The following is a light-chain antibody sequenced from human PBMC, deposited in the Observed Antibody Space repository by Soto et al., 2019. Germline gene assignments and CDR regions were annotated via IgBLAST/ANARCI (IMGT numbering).Light chain of an antibody. CDR1: EGVSTN. Sequence: EIVMTQSPATLSLSPGERVTLSCRASEGVSTNLAWYQQKAGQAPRLLIYGASTRATGIPARFSGSGSGTEFTLTISSLQSEDLAVYYCQQYSIWRTFGQGTKVDIK. CDR2: GAS. J-gene: IGKJ1*01. V-gene: IGKV3-15*01. CDR3: QQYSIWRT.